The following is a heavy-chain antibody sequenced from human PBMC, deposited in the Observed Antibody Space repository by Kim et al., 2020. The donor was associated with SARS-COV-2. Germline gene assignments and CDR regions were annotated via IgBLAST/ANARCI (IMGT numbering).Heavy chain of an antibody. CDR2: IDPSDSYT. V-gene: IGHV5-10-1*01. CDR1: GYSFTSYW. D-gene: IGHD3-16*01. CDR3: ARGAESLGPYGQYFQH. J-gene: IGHJ1*01. Sequence: GESLKISCKGSGYSFTSYWISWVRQMPGKGLEWMGRIDPSDSYTNYSPSFQGHVTISADKSISTAYLQWSSLKASDTAMYYCARGAESLGPYGQYFQHWGQGTLVTVSS.